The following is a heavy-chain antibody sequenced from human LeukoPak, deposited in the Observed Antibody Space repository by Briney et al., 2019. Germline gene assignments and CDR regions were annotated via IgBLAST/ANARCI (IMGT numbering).Heavy chain of an antibody. J-gene: IGHJ6*03. Sequence: PSETLSLTCAVYGGSFSGYYWSWIRQPPGKGLEWIGEINHSGSTNYNPSLKSRVTISVDTSKNQFPLKLSSVTAADTAVYYCASSTIQLWLGHYYYMDVWGKGTTVTVSS. V-gene: IGHV4-34*01. CDR3: ASSTIQLWLGHYYYMDV. D-gene: IGHD5-18*01. CDR2: INHSGST. CDR1: GGSFSGYY.